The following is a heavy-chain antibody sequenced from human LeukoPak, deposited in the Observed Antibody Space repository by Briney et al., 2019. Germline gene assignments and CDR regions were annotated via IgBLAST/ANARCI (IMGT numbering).Heavy chain of an antibody. CDR3: ARESAAATFDY. CDR1: GFTFSNFA. V-gene: IGHV3-21*01. D-gene: IGHD6-13*01. J-gene: IGHJ4*02. Sequence: GGSLRLSCAASGFTFSNFAMSWVRQAPGKGLEWVSSISSSSSYIYYADSVKGRFTISRDNAKNSLYLQMNSLRAEDTAVYYCARESAAATFDYWGQGTLVTVSS. CDR2: ISSSSSYI.